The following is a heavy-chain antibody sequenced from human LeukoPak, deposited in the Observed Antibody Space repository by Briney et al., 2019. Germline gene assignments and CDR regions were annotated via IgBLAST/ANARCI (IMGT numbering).Heavy chain of an antibody. D-gene: IGHD6-13*01. J-gene: IGHJ4*01. V-gene: IGHV4-39*01. CDR2: IFYGERN. CDR1: GGSISNADYY. CDR3: ARQLPTAAADTRGYFEY. Sequence: SETLSLTCSVSGGSISNADYYWGGIRQAPGKGLEWIGSIFYGERNHYNPSLKSRATMSVDTSKNQFSLKLTSVTAADAAMYYCARQLPTAAADTRGYFEYWGQGAVVTVSS.